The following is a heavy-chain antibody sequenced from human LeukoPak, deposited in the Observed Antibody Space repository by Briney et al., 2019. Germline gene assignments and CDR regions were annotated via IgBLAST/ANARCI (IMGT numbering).Heavy chain of an antibody. J-gene: IGHJ3*02. Sequence: GGSLRPSCVASKFTFGSYWMTWVRQAPGKGLEWVANIKGDGSEAYYVDSVKGRFTISRDNVKNSLYLQMNSLRAEDTAVYYCARDPYSSFFGAFDIWGQGTTVTVSS. CDR3: ARDPYSSFFGAFDI. CDR2: IKGDGSEA. D-gene: IGHD6-6*01. V-gene: IGHV3-7*04. CDR1: KFTFGSYW.